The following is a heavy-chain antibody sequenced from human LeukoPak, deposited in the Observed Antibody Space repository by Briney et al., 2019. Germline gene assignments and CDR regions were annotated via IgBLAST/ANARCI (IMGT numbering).Heavy chain of an antibody. D-gene: IGHD2-2*01. CDR3: ARFASSATYMDV. Sequence: SETLSLTCTVSGGSISSGDYYWSWIRQPPGKGLEWIGYIYYSGSTYYNPSLKSRVTISVDRSKNQFSLKLSSVTAADTAVYYCARFASSATYMDVWGKGTTVTVSS. V-gene: IGHV4-30-4*08. J-gene: IGHJ6*03. CDR2: IYYSGST. CDR1: GGSISSGDYY.